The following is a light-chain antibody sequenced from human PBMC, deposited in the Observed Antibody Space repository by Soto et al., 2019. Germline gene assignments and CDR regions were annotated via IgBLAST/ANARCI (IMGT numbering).Light chain of an antibody. CDR2: KAS. J-gene: IGKJ1*01. CDR3: QQYNSYSRT. V-gene: IGKV1-5*03. Sequence: DIQMTQSPSTLSGSVGDRVTITCGASQTISSWLAWYQQKPGKAPKLLIYKASSLESGVPSRFSGSGSGTEFTLTISSLQPDDFATYYCQQYNSYSRTFGQGTKVDIK. CDR1: QTISSW.